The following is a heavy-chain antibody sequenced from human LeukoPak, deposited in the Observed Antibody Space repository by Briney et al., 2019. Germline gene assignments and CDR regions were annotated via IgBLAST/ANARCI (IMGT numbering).Heavy chain of an antibody. CDR3: ARDSTYYLRYGYFDS. CDR1: GFPFSSYS. J-gene: IGHJ4*02. CDR2: ISTNSTYI. V-gene: IGHV3-21*01. D-gene: IGHD3-22*01. Sequence: GGSLRLSCAASGFPFSSYSVNWVRQAPGKGLEWVASISTNSTYIWYADSVKGRFTVSRDNAKNSLYLQMNSLRAEDTAVYYCARDSTYYLRYGYFDSWGQGILVTVSS.